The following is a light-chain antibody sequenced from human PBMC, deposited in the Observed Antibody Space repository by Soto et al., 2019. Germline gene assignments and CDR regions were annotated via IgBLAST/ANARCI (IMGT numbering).Light chain of an antibody. CDR1: QSVTSTY. J-gene: IGKJ1*01. Sequence: EIELTQSPGTLSLSPGERATLSCRASQSVTSTYLAWYQQTPGQAPRLLIYGTSNRATGVPDRFSGSGSGTDFTLNISGLEPEDFAVYYCQQSESSPRTFCQGTKVEI. V-gene: IGKV3-20*01. CDR3: QQSESSPRT. CDR2: GTS.